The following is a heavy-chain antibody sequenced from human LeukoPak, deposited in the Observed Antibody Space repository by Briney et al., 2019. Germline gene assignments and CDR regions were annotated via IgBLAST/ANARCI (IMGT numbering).Heavy chain of an antibody. CDR2: INHSGST. J-gene: IGHJ4*02. CDR3: ARGPETATIYFDY. D-gene: IGHD5-24*01. CDR1: GGSLSGYY. Sequence: SETLCLTCAVYGGSLSGYYWSWIRQPPGKGLEWIGEINHSGSTNYNPSLKSRVTISVDTSKNQFSLKLSSVTAADTAVYYCARGPETATIYFDYWGQGTPVTVSS. V-gene: IGHV4-34*01.